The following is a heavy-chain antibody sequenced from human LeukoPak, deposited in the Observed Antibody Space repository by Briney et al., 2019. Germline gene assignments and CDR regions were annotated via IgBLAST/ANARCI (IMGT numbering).Heavy chain of an antibody. J-gene: IGHJ6*03. CDR3: ASILNGYYGPDYYYYYMDV. V-gene: IGHV4-39*07. Sequence: SETLSLTCTVSGGSISSSTYYWGWIRQPPGKGLEWIGSIYYSGSTYYNPSLKSRVTISVDTSKNQFSLKLSSVTAADTAVYYCASILNGYYGPDYYYYYMDVWGKGTTVTVSS. CDR1: GGSISSSTYY. CDR2: IYYSGST. D-gene: IGHD3-3*01.